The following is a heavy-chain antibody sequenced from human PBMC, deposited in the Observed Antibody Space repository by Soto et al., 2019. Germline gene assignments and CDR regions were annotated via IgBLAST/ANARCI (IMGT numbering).Heavy chain of an antibody. CDR2: ISGDGSNQ. CDR1: GFTFINYA. V-gene: IGHV3-30-3*01. D-gene: IGHD3-3*02. J-gene: IGHJ5*02. Sequence: QEQLVEPGGGVVQPGRSLRLSCRVSGFTFINYAMHWVRQAPGKGLEWVALISGDGSNQYYADSVKGRFTISRDNSRNTLYLQMNSLRADDTAVYYCARHLSHLKSGWLDPWGQGTLVTVSS. CDR3: ARHLSHLKSGWLDP.